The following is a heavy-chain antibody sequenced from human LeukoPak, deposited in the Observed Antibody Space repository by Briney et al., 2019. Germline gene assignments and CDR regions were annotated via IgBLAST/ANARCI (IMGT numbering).Heavy chain of an antibody. V-gene: IGHV4-59*08. J-gene: IGHJ4*02. CDR2: IYYSGST. Sequence: SETLSLTCTVSGGSVSSYYWSWIRQPPGKGLEWIGYIYYSGSTNYNPSLKSRVTISVDTSKNQFSLKLSSVTAADTAVYYCARLTTPVAHQGYYFDYWGQGTLVTVSS. D-gene: IGHD6-19*01. CDR1: GGSVSSYY. CDR3: ARLTTPVAHQGYYFDY.